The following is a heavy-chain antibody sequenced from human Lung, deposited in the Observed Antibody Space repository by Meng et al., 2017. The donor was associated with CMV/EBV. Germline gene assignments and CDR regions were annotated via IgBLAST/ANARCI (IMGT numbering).Heavy chain of an antibody. CDR1: RASISTYY. Sequence: SETXSLTCTVSRASISTYYWSWIRQPPGKGLEWIGYFYYGGSTNYNPSLKSRVTILVDASKNQFSLKLSSVTAADTAIYYCARSGPCNGGICYSGKFDSXGQGXLVTVSS. D-gene: IGHD2-15*01. CDR3: ARSGPCNGGICYSGKFDS. CDR2: FYYGGST. J-gene: IGHJ5*01. V-gene: IGHV4-59*01.